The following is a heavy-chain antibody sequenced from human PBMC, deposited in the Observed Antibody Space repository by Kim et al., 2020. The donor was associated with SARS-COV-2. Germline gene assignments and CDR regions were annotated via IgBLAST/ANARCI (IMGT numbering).Heavy chain of an antibody. D-gene: IGHD2-21*01. J-gene: IGHJ4*02. Sequence: GGSLRLSCAASGFTFSSYSMNWVRQAPGKGLEWVSYITSSGTSFIYYADSVKGRFTISRDNAKNSLYLHMNSLRDEDTAVYYCARDGIYGARIDYWGQGTLVTVSS. CDR3: ARDGIYGARIDY. V-gene: IGHV3-48*02. CDR1: GFTFSSYS. CDR2: ITSSGTSFI.